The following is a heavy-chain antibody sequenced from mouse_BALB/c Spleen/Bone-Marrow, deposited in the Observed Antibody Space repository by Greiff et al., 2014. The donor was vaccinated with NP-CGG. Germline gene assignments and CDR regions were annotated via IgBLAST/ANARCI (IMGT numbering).Heavy chain of an antibody. V-gene: IGHV5-12*02. CDR3: ARQGTLDY. Sequence: DVKLVESGGGLVQPGGSLKLSCATSGFTFRDYYMYWVRQTPEKRLEWVAYISNGGGSTYYPDTVKGRFTISRGNAKNTLYLQMSRLKSEDTAMYYCARQGTLDYWGQGTSVTVSS. CDR1: GFTFRDYY. J-gene: IGHJ4*01. CDR2: ISNGGGST.